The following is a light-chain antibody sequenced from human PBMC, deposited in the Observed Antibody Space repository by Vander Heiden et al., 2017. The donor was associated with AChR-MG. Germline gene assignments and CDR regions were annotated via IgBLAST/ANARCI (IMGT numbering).Light chain of an antibody. V-gene: IGKV3-11*01. CDR3: QQHGSWPST. CDR2: GAS. CDR1: RSVSSY. Sequence: EIVLTQSPATPSLSPGERATLSCSARRSVSSYLAWYQQKPGQAPRLLIYGASDRATGIPARFSGSGSGTDFTLTISSLEPEDFAVYYCQQHGSWPSTFGGGTKVEIK. J-gene: IGKJ4*01.